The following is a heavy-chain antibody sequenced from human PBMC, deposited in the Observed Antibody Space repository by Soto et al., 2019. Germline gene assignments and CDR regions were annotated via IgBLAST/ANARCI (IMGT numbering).Heavy chain of an antibody. D-gene: IGHD2-21*02. CDR3: AKRGMTYCGGDCFSPLDS. Sequence: GGSLRLSCAVSGFTFSSYGMHWVRQAPGKGLEWVAVISYDGHIKYYADSVKGRFSVSRDNSENTLYLQLASLRLDDTAVYYCAKRGMTYCGGDCFSPLDSWGPGTLVTVSS. J-gene: IGHJ4*02. V-gene: IGHV3-30*18. CDR2: ISYDGHIK. CDR1: GFTFSSYG.